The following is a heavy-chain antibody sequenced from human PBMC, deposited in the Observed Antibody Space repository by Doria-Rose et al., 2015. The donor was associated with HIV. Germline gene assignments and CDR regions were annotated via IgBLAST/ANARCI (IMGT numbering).Heavy chain of an antibody. Sequence: QVTLKESGPVLVKPTETLTLTCTVSGVSLSSPGMGVSWIRQPPGKALEWLANIFSDDERSYKTALKSRLTISRGTSKSQVLLTMTDMDPVDTATYYCARIKSSRWYHKYYFDFWGQGTLVIVSA. CDR2: IFSDDER. CDR1: GVSLSSPGMG. J-gene: IGHJ4*02. CDR3: ARIKSSRWYHKYYFDF. V-gene: IGHV2-26*01. D-gene: IGHD6-13*01.